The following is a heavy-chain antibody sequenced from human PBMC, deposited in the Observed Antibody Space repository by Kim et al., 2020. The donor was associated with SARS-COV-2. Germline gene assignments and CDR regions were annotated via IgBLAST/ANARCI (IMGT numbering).Heavy chain of an antibody. J-gene: IGHJ3*02. V-gene: IGHV3-21*01. CDR1: GFTFSSYS. Sequence: GGSLRLSCAASGFTFSSYSMNWVRQAPGKGLEWVSSISSSSSYIYYADSVKGRFTISRDNAKNSLYLQMNSLRAEDTAVYYCARAVAGTTADAFDIWGQGTMVTVSS. D-gene: IGHD4-17*01. CDR3: ARAVAGTTADAFDI. CDR2: ISSSSSYI.